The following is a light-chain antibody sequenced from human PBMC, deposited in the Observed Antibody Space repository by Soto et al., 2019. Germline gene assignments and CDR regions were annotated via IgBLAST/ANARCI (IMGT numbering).Light chain of an antibody. CDR3: QQANSFPPT. CDR2: AAS. V-gene: IGKV1-12*01. CDR1: QGISTW. Sequence: DLQMTQSPSSVSASVGDRVTITCRASQGISTWLAWYQRKPGKAPKLLIYAASSLQSGVPSRFSGSGSGTDFTLTISSLQPEDFATYYCQQANSFPPTFGGGTRVEIK. J-gene: IGKJ4*01.